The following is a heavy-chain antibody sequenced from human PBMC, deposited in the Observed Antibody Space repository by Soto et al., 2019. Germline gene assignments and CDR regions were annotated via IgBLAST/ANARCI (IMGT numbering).Heavy chain of an antibody. D-gene: IGHD6-13*01. CDR3: ARLAYSSRGGQFFDY. CDR1: GDSISSGGYH. J-gene: IGHJ4*02. V-gene: IGHV4-31*03. Sequence: QVQLQESGPGLVEPSQTLSLTCNVSGDSISSGGYHWSWIRQHPGKGLEWIVYIYYSGDTYYNPSLKSRVAISVHTSKKQFSLNLSSATAADTAVYYCARLAYSSRGGQFFDYWGLGVLVTVSS. CDR2: IYYSGDT.